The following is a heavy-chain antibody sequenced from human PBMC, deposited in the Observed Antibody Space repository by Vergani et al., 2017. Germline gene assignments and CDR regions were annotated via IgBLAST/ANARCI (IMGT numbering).Heavy chain of an antibody. CDR3: AGPDLGSASPRLNY. J-gene: IGHJ4*02. V-gene: IGHV3-21*01. CDR1: GFTFSTYS. CDR2: ISSSVTYI. D-gene: IGHD6-6*01. Sequence: EVQLVESGGGLVKPGGSLRLSCAASGFTFSTYSMNWVRQAPGNGLEWVSSISSSVTYIYSADSVKGRVSISRDNANNSLYLQLNCLRAEDTAVYYCAGPDLGSASPRLNYWGQGTLVTVSS.